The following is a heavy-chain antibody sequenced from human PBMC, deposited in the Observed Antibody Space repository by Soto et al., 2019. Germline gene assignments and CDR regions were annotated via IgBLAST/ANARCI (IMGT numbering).Heavy chain of an antibody. CDR1: GYTFTDYD. J-gene: IGHJ5*01. D-gene: IGHD3-16*01. Sequence: QVQLVQSGSEVRNPGASVKVSCKSSGYTFTDYDINWVRQATGQGLEWMGWMNPRNGNTGYEQKFQGRVTMTRDASISTAYMDLRSLTYEDTAVYYCAVKGAHTAYPLDSWGQGTLVTVSS. V-gene: IGHV1-8*01. CDR3: AVKGAHTAYPLDS. CDR2: MNPRNGNT.